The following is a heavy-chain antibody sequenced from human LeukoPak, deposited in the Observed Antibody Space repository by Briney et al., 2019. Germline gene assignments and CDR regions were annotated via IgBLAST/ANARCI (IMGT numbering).Heavy chain of an antibody. CDR1: GFTFSSYW. Sequence: GGSLRLSCAASGFTFSSYWMHWVRQAPGKGLVWVSRIKSDGSSTSYAGSVKGRFTISRDNSKNTLYLQMNSLRAEDTAVYYCAKDRVAAARPEWFDPWGQGTLVTVSS. CDR3: AKDRVAAARPEWFDP. J-gene: IGHJ5*02. D-gene: IGHD6-6*01. CDR2: IKSDGSST. V-gene: IGHV3-74*01.